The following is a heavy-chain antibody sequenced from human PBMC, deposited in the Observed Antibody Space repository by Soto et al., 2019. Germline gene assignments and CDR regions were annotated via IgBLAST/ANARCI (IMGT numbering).Heavy chain of an antibody. Sequence: QVQLVQSGSEEKKPGASVKVSCKASGYTFTSYAIHWVRQAPGQRLEWMGWINTDNGNTKYSQKFQGRVTVARDTSASTAYMELSSLRFEDTAVYYCARVDGTYWGQGTLVTVSS. V-gene: IGHV1-3*04. CDR2: INTDNGNT. J-gene: IGHJ4*02. CDR3: ARVDGTY. D-gene: IGHD1-26*01. CDR1: GYTFTSYA.